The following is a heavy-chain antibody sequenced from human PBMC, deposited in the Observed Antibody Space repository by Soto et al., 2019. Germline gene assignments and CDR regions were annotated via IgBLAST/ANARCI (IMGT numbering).Heavy chain of an antibody. J-gene: IGHJ6*02. CDR2: ISYDGSNK. CDR3: ARPPRGGPFDYGMDV. CDR1: GFTFSSYA. Sequence: QVQLVESGGGVVQPGRSLRLSCAASGFTFSSYAMHWVRQAPGKGLEWVAVISYDGSNKYYADSVKGRFTISRDNSKNTLYLQMNSLRAEDTAVYCCARPPRGGPFDYGMDVWGQGTTVTVSS. V-gene: IGHV3-30-3*01. D-gene: IGHD1-26*01.